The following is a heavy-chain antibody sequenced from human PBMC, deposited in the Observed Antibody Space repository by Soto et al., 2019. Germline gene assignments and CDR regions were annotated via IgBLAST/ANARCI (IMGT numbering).Heavy chain of an antibody. D-gene: IGHD1-26*01. CDR1: GFTFSTYG. CDR3: ARAVGPRDY. Sequence: QVQLVESGGGVVQPGRSLRLSCAASGFTFSTYGMHWVRQAPGTGLEGVAVIWYDGSHKDYADFVKGRFTIYRDNSKNTLYLHMNSLRVEDTGVYYRARAVGPRDYWGQETLVAVSS. J-gene: IGHJ4*02. CDR2: IWYDGSHK. V-gene: IGHV3-33*01.